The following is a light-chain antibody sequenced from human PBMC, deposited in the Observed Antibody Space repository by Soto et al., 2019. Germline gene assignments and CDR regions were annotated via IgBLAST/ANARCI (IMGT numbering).Light chain of an antibody. CDR3: QHYGSSPWT. Sequence: EIVLTQSPGTLSLSPGERATLSCRASQSVGGSYLAWFQQKPGQPPRLLIYVASTRATGVPDRFSGSGSATDFSLTINRLEPEDFAVYYCQHYGSSPWTFGQGTKVEIK. CDR2: VAS. CDR1: QSVGGSY. V-gene: IGKV3-20*01. J-gene: IGKJ1*01.